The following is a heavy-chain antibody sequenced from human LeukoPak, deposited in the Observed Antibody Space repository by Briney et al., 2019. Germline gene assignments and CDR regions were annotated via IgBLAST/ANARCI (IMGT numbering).Heavy chain of an antibody. V-gene: IGHV3-30-3*01. D-gene: IGHD6-19*01. CDR3: ARDMASRGIAVAGTYYYYYYGMDV. Sequence: GGSLRLSCAASGFTFSSYAMHWVRQAPGKGLEWVAVISYDGSNKYYADSVKGRFTISRDNSKNTLYLQMNSLRAEDTAVYYCARDMASRGIAVAGTYYYYYYGMDVWGQGTTVTVSS. J-gene: IGHJ6*02. CDR1: GFTFSSYA. CDR2: ISYDGSNK.